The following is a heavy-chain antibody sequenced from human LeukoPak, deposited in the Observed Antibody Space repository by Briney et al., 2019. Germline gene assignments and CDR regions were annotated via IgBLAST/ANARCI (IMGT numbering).Heavy chain of an antibody. J-gene: IGHJ4*02. CDR2: FSWNSGSI. CDR3: EKDTWDGATGFDY. D-gene: IGHD1-26*01. Sequence: PLRLSCAASGFTYYDYAMHWVRQAPGEGLEWVSGFSWNSGSIGYADSVKGRFTISSDNAKNSLYLQMNSLRAEDTDLYYCEKDTWDGATGFDYWGQGTLATVSS. V-gene: IGHV3-9*01. CDR1: GFTYYDYA.